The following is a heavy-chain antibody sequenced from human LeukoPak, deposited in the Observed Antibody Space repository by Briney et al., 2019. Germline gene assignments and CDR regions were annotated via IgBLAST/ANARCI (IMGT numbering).Heavy chain of an antibody. Sequence: SGPTLVNPTQTLTLTCTFSGFSLSTSGVGVGWIRQPPGKALEWLALIYWDDDKRYSPSLKSRLTITKDTSKNQVVLTMTNMDPVDTATYYCAHRPHLYCGGGSCYQTDAFDIWGQGTMVTVSS. CDR3: AHRPHLYCGGGSCYQTDAFDI. CDR1: GFSLSTSGVG. CDR2: IYWDDDK. D-gene: IGHD2-15*01. J-gene: IGHJ3*02. V-gene: IGHV2-5*02.